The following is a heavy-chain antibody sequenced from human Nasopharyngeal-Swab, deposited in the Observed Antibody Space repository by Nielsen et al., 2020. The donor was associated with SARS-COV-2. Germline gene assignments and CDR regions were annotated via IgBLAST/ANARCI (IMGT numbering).Heavy chain of an antibody. J-gene: IGHJ3*02. CDR1: GFPFSGYA. Sequence: GGSLRLSCAASGFPFSGYAVHWVRQAPGKGLEWVAVISYNGHTKFYADPVKGRFTIPRDEPKDTVYLEMNSLRVDDTAIYYCAREGSERGGAFDIWGQGTMVAVSS. V-gene: IGHV3-30-3*01. CDR2: ISYNGHTK. CDR3: AREGSERGGAFDI. D-gene: IGHD1-1*01.